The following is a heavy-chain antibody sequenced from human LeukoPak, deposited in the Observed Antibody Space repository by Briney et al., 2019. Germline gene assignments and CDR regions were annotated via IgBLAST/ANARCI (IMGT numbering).Heavy chain of an antibody. Sequence: GGSLRLSCAAAGFTFSSYAMTWVRQAPGKGLEWVAVISYDGSNKYYADSVKGRFTISRDNSKNTLYLQMNSLRAEDTAVYYCAKVERAYCGGDCYTDPGWGHYYGMDVWGQGTTVTVSS. D-gene: IGHD2-21*02. CDR1: GFTFSSYA. V-gene: IGHV3-30*18. CDR2: ISYDGSNK. CDR3: AKVERAYCGGDCYTDPGWGHYYGMDV. J-gene: IGHJ6*02.